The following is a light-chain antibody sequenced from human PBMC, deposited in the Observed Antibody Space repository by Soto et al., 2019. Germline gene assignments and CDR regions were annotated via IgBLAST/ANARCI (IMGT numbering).Light chain of an antibody. J-gene: IGKJ4*01. V-gene: IGKV3-20*01. CDR2: GAS. Sequence: EIVLAQSPGIVSLSQGERATLSCRASQTISGTSLAWYQQKPGQAPRLLIYGASSRATGIPDRFTGSGSATDFTLTISRLEPEDFGIYYCHQYGTSPLTFGGGTKVDI. CDR1: QTISGTS. CDR3: HQYGTSPLT.